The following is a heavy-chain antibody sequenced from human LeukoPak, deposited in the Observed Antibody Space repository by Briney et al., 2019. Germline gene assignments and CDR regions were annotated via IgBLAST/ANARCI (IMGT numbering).Heavy chain of an antibody. CDR3: ARAGLPPGKEFDP. Sequence: SETLSLTCTVSGGSISNNNYYWGWIRQPPGKGLEWIGSIYYSGGTYYNPSLKSRVTISVDTSKNQFSLKLSSVTAADTAVYYCARAGLPPGKEFDPWGQGTLVTVSS. CDR1: GGSISNNNYY. D-gene: IGHD4-11*01. V-gene: IGHV4-39*01. CDR2: IYYSGGT. J-gene: IGHJ5*02.